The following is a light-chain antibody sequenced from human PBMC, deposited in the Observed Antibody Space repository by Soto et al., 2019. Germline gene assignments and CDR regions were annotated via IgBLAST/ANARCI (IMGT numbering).Light chain of an antibody. J-gene: IGKJ1*01. V-gene: IGKV3-20*01. CDR1: QSIANS. Sequence: EIVLTQSPGTLSLSPGERASLSCRASQSIANSLAWYQQKPGQAPRLPIFGASNRATGIPDRFSGSGSGTDFTLTISRLEPEDFAVYHCQQYGGSPRTFGQGTKVERK. CDR3: QQYGGSPRT. CDR2: GAS.